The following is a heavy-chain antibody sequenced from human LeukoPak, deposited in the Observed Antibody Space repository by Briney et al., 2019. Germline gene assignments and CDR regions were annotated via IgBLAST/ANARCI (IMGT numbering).Heavy chain of an antibody. D-gene: IGHD3-10*01. CDR1: GGSFSGCY. CDR2: INHSGST. V-gene: IGHV4-34*01. J-gene: IGHJ4*02. Sequence: SETLSLTCAVYGGSFSGCYWSWIRQPPGKGLEWIGEINHSGSTNYNPSLKGRVTISVDTSKDQFSLKLSSVTAADTAVYYCARGLGGFDYWGQGTLVTVSS. CDR3: ARGLGGFDY.